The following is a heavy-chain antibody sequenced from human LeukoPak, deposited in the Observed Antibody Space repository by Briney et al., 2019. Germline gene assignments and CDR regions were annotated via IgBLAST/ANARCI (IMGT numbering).Heavy chain of an antibody. D-gene: IGHD3-10*01. CDR2: ISYDGSNK. CDR1: GFTFSSYG. Sequence: PGRSLRLSCAASGFTFSSYGMHWVRQAPGKGLEWVAVISYDGSNKYYADSVKGRFTISRDNSKNTLYLQMNSLRAEDTAVYYCANMVRGVITPPVDNYYYYGMDVWGQGTTVTVSS. CDR3: ANMVRGVITPPVDNYYYYGMDV. V-gene: IGHV3-30*18. J-gene: IGHJ6*02.